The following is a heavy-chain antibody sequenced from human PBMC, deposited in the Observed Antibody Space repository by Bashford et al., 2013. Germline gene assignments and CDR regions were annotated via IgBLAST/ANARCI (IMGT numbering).Heavy chain of an antibody. J-gene: IGHJ4*02. CDR3: ARSDYEEYGHFDY. CDR2: ISSSSNYR. Sequence: RQAPGKGLEWVSYISSSSNYRNSAESVKGRFTISRDNAKNSLYLQMNSLRVEDTAVYYCARSDYEEYGHFDYWGQGTLVTVSS. D-gene: IGHD4-17*01. V-gene: IGHV3-11*03.